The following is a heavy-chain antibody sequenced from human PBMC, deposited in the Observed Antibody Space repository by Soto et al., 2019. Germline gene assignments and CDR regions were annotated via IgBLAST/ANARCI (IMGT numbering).Heavy chain of an antibody. CDR2: IIPLSGTT. V-gene: IGHV1-69*13. CDR1: GGTFSNHA. J-gene: IGHJ4*02. Sequence: SVKVSCKASGGTFSNHAISWVRQAPGQGPEWMGGIIPLSGTTNYAQKFQGRVTITADESMTTAYMELSSLRYEDTAVYYCARGPDRSGFYLFDYWGQGTLVTV. CDR3: ARGPDRSGFYLFDY. D-gene: IGHD3-22*01.